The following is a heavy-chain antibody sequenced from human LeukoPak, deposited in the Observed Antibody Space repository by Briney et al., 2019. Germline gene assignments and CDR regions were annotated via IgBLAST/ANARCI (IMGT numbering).Heavy chain of an antibody. CDR1: GYTFTSYG. CDR2: ISAYNGNT. Sequence: GASVKVSCKASGYTFTSYGISWVRQAPGQGLEWMGWISAYNGNTNYAQKLQGRVTTTTDTSTSTAYMELGSLGSDDTAVYYCAKAEIYYDSSGYTRGAFDIWGQGTMVTVSS. V-gene: IGHV1-18*01. CDR3: AKAEIYYDSSGYTRGAFDI. J-gene: IGHJ3*02. D-gene: IGHD3-22*01.